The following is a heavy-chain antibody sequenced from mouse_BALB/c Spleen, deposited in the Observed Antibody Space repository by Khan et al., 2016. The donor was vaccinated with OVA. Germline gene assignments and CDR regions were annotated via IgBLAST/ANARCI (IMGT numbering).Heavy chain of an antibody. V-gene: IGHV3-6*02. CDR3: ANGDGTYAGFAS. J-gene: IGHJ3*01. CDR1: GHSITSGYY. Sequence: EVQLQESGPGLVKPSQSLSLTCSVTGHSITSGYYWNWIRQFPGNKLEWMGYISYDGSNNYNPSLKNRISITRDTSKNQFFLTLNSVTTEDAARYFCANGDGTYAGFASWGQGTLVTVAA. CDR2: ISYDGSN. D-gene: IGHD2-1*01.